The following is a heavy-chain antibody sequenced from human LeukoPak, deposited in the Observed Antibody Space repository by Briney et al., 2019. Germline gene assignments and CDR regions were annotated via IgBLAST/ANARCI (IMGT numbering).Heavy chain of an antibody. V-gene: IGHV4-59*01. Sequence: SETLSLTCTASGASITTYYWSWIRQPPGKGLEWIGYIYFSGTTNYNPSLKSRVTISLDASNKQFSLRLNSVTAADTAVYYCARDYGPFDVWGQGTTVTVSS. CDR1: GASITTYY. CDR2: IYFSGTT. J-gene: IGHJ6*02. CDR3: ARDYGPFDV. D-gene: IGHD3-10*01.